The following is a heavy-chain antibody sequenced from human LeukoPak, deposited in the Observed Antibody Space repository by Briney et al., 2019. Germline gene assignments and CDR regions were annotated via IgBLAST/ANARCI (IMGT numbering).Heavy chain of an antibody. CDR1: GYTFTGYY. V-gene: IGHV1-3*03. J-gene: IGHJ4*02. CDR3: ARGAMITFGGVPPPDY. CDR2: INAGNGNT. D-gene: IGHD3-16*01. Sequence: ASVKVSCKASGYTFTGYYMHWVRQAPGQGLEWMGWINAGNGNTKYSQEFQGRVTITRDTSASTAYMELSSLRSEDMAVYYCARGAMITFGGVPPPDYWGQGTLVTVSS.